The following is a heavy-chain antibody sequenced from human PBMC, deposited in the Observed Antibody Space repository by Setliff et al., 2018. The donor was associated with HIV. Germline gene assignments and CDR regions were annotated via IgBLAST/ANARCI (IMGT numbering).Heavy chain of an antibody. Sequence: GGSLRLSCAASGFTFDDYGMSWVRQAPGKGLEWVSGINWNGGSTGYADSVKGRFIISRDNAKNSLYLQMNSLRAEDTALYYCARAPRAVAGLNYYYYYYMDVWGKGTTVTV. CDR3: ARAPRAVAGLNYYYYYYMDV. J-gene: IGHJ6*03. CDR2: INWNGGST. CDR1: GFTFDDYG. D-gene: IGHD6-19*01. V-gene: IGHV3-20*04.